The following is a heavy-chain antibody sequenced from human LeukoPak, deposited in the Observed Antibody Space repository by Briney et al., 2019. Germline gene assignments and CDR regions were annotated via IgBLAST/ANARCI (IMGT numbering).Heavy chain of an antibody. J-gene: IGHJ4*02. D-gene: IGHD4-23*01. CDR2: ISYDGSNK. CDR1: GFTFSSYG. Sequence: GGSLRLSCAASGFTFSSYGMHWVRRAPGKGLEWVAVISYDGSNKYYADSVKGRFTISRDNSKNTLYLQMNSLRAEDTAVYYCANGGNSGWRFDYWGQGTLVTVSS. CDR3: ANGGNSGWRFDY. V-gene: IGHV3-30*18.